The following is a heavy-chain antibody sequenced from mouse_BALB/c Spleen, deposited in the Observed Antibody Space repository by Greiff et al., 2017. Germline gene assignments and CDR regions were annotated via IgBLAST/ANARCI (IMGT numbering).Heavy chain of an antibody. CDR2: IYPGDGDT. D-gene: IGHD2-1*01. J-gene: IGHJ3*01. CDR3: ASNYPFAY. V-gene: IGHV1-80*01. CDR1: GYAFSSYW. Sequence: QVQLQQSGAQLVRPGSSVKISCKASGYAFSSYWMNWVKQRPGQGLEWIGQIYPGDGDTNYNGKFKGKATLTADKSSSTAYMQLSSLTSEDSAVYFCASNYPFAYWGQGTLVTVSA.